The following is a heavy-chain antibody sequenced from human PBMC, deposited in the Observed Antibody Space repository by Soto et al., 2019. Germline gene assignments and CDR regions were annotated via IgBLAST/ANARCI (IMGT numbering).Heavy chain of an antibody. CDR1: GFTFSSYG. Sequence: QVQLVESGGGVVQPGRSLRLSCAASGFTFSSYGIHWVRQAPGKGLEWVARISYNESKKYYADSVKGRFPISRDNSKKTLFLQRNSLRAEDTAVYYCAKVRGYVPNYYGMDVWGQGTTVTVSS. CDR2: ISYNESKK. V-gene: IGHV3-30*18. D-gene: IGHD5-12*01. J-gene: IGHJ6*02. CDR3: AKVRGYVPNYYGMDV.